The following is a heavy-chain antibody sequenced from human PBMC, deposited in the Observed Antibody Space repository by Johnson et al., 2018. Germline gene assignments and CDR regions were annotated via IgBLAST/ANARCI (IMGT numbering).Heavy chain of an antibody. CDR2: LSGGGGRT. J-gene: IGHJ1*01. Sequence: EVQLVESGGGLVQPGGTMRLSCAASGFTFSSYAMSWVRQAPGKGLEWVSALSGGGGRTYYADSVKGRFTISRDNSKNTLYLQMNSLRAEDTAVYYCAKALGDYCSSTSCYLYFQHWGQGTLVTVSS. D-gene: IGHD2-2*01. V-gene: IGHV3-23*04. CDR1: GFTFSSYA. CDR3: AKALGDYCSSTSCYLYFQH.